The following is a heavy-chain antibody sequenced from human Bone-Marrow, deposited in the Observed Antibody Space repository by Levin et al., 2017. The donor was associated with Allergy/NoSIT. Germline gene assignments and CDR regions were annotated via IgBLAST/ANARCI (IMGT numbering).Heavy chain of an antibody. Sequence: PGGSLRLSCAASGFTFSSYGIHWVRQAPGKGLEWVTLISYDGSKKDYADSVQGRFTVSRDNSKNTLYLQMNSLRPEDTAVYYCARLIMVRGISRTYYMDVWGKGTTVTVSS. CDR3: ARLIMVRGISRTYYMDV. CDR2: ISYDGSKK. D-gene: IGHD3-10*01. V-gene: IGHV3-30*03. CDR1: GFTFSSYG. J-gene: IGHJ6*03.